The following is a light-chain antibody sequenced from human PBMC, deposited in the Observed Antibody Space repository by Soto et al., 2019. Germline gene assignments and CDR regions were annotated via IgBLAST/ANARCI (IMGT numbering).Light chain of an antibody. CDR1: QSVSSNY. CDR2: GAS. CDR3: QQYGSTPFT. Sequence: EIVVTQSPGSLSLSPGERATLSCRASQSVSSNYLAWYQQKPGQATRLLIYGASSRASDIPDSFSSSGSGTDFTLIISRLEPEDFAMYYCQQYGSTPFTFGHGTKVDVK. V-gene: IGKV3-20*01. J-gene: IGKJ3*01.